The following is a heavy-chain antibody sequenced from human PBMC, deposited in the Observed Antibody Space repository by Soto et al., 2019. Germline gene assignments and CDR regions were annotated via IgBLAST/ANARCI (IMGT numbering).Heavy chain of an antibody. CDR2: ISSNGGST. CDR3: ARHTRSGWGSYSFDS. J-gene: IGHJ5*01. CDR1: GFTFSSYA. V-gene: IGHV3-64*01. Sequence: EVQLVESGGGLVQPGGSLRLSCAASGFTFSSYAMHWVRQAPGKGLEYVSAISSNGGSTYYANSVKGRFTISRDNSKNTLYLPMGSPRAEDMAVYYCARHTRSGWGSYSFDSWGQGTLVTVSS. D-gene: IGHD1-26*01.